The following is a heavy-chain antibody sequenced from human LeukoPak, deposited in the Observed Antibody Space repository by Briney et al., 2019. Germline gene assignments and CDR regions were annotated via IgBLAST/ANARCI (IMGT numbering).Heavy chain of an antibody. J-gene: IGHJ4*02. CDR3: AKVADVYSVYYFDS. CDR1: GGSFSGYY. V-gene: IGHV3-23*01. D-gene: IGHD2-21*01. CDR2: ITGSGGST. Sequence: ETLSLTCAVYGGSFSGYYWSWIRQAPGKGLEWVSGITGSGGSTYYADSVKGRFTISRDNSKNILYLQMNILRAEDTALYYCAKVADVYSVYYFDSWGPGTLVTVSS.